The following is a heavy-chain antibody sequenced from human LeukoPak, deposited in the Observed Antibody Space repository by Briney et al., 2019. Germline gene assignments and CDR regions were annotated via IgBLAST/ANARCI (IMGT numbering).Heavy chain of an antibody. CDR1: GGSFSGYY. Sequence: PSETLSLTCAVYGGSFSGYYWSWIRQPPGKGLEWIGEINHSGSTNYNPSLKSRVTISVDTSKNQFSLKLSSVTAADTAVYYCARGGRYSSYRNWFDPWGQGTLVTVSS. CDR3: ARGGRYSSYRNWFDP. V-gene: IGHV4-34*01. J-gene: IGHJ5*02. CDR2: INHSGST. D-gene: IGHD4-11*01.